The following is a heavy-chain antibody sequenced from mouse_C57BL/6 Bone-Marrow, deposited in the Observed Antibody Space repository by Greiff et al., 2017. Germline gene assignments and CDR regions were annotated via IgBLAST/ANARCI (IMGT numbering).Heavy chain of an antibody. CDR1: GYAFSSYW. CDR2: IYPGDGDT. D-gene: IGHD1-1*01. Sequence: QVQLQQSGAELVKPGASVKISCKASGYAFSSYWMNWVKQRPGKGLEWIGQIYPGDGDTNYNGKFKGKATLTADTSSSTAYMQLSSLTSEDSAVYFCARRGYYGSSYAWFAYWGQGTLVTVSA. V-gene: IGHV1-80*01. CDR3: ARRGYYGSSYAWFAY. J-gene: IGHJ3*01.